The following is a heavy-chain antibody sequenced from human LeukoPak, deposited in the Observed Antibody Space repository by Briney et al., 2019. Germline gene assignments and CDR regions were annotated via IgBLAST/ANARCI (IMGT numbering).Heavy chain of an antibody. CDR3: ARARYGSGSRPFDY. CDR1: GGSFSGYY. J-gene: IGHJ4*02. V-gene: IGHV4-34*01. D-gene: IGHD3-10*01. Sequence: SETLSLTCAVYGGSFSGYYWSWIRQPPGKGLEWIGEINHSGSTNYNPSLKSRVTISVDTSKDQFSLKLSSVTAADTAVYYCARARYGSGSRPFDYWGQGTLVTVSS. CDR2: INHSGST.